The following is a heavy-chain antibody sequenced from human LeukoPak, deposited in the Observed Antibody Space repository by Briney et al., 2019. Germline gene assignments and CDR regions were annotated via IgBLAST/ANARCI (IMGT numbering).Heavy chain of an antibody. CDR3: ARVTCTSSWSDY. V-gene: IGHV1-2*02. J-gene: IGHJ4*02. Sequence: VASVKVSCKASGYTFTGYYMHWVRQAPGQGLEWMGWINPNSGGTNYAQKFQGRVTMTRDSSISTAYMELSRLRSDDTAVYYCARVTCTSSWSDYWGQGTLVTVSS. D-gene: IGHD6-13*01. CDR1: GYTFTGYY. CDR2: INPNSGGT.